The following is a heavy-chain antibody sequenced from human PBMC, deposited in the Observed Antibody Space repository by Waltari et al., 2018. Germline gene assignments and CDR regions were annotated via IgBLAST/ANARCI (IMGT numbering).Heavy chain of an antibody. J-gene: IGHJ2*01. CDR3: ATVGTRPPNWYFDL. Sequence: QVQLVQSGAEVKKPGASVKVSCKVSGYTLTELSMHWVRQAPGKGLEWMGGVETEAGETIYGQKFQGRVTMTEDTATDTAYMELSSLRSEDTAVYYCATVGTRPPNWYFDLWGRGTLVTVSS. V-gene: IGHV1-24*01. D-gene: IGHD1-1*01. CDR1: GYTLTELS. CDR2: VETEAGET.